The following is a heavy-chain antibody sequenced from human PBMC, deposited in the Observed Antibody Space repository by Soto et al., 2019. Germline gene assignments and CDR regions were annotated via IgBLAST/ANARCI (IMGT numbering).Heavy chain of an antibody. CDR1: GGTFSSYA. CDR3: AREVIAVAGTSHFDY. V-gene: IGHV1-69*13. Sequence: SVKVSCKASGGTFSSYAISWVRQAPGQGLEWMGGIIPIFGTANYAQKFQGRVTITADESTSTAYMELSSLRSEDTAVYYCAREVIAVAGTSHFDYWGQGTLVTVSS. D-gene: IGHD6-19*01. CDR2: IIPIFGTA. J-gene: IGHJ4*02.